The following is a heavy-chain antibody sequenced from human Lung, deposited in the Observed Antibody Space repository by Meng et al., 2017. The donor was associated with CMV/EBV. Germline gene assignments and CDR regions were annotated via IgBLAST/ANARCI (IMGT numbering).Heavy chain of an antibody. D-gene: IGHD3-3*01. CDR2: IYFNGNT. CDR1: GTSISPYY. Sequence: SXTLSLXCTVFGTSISPYYWSWIRQPPGKGLEWIGYIYFNGNTNYNPALKSRVTMSLDTSMNQFSLKLNSVTAADTAVYYCARDRSDLWSGPFDPWGRGTXVNVSS. J-gene: IGHJ5*02. CDR3: ARDRSDLWSGPFDP. V-gene: IGHV4-59*01.